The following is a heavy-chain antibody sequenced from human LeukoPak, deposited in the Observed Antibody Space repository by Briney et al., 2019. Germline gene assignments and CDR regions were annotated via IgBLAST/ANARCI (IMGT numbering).Heavy chain of an antibody. CDR1: GFTVGNNY. Sequence: GGSLRLSCAASGFTVGNNYMNWVRQAPGKGLEWVSLIFSHGETSYADSVKGRFTISRDNSKNTLYLQMNGLRVEDTAVYYCARDARTGATTKFDYWGQGTLVTVSS. J-gene: IGHJ4*02. CDR2: IFSHGET. D-gene: IGHD5-12*01. V-gene: IGHV3-66*01. CDR3: ARDARTGATTKFDY.